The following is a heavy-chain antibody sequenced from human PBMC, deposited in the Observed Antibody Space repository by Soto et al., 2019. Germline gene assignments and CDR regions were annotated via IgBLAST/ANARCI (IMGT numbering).Heavy chain of an antibody. D-gene: IGHD3-22*01. CDR1: GGSISSGGYY. V-gene: IGHV4-30-4*01. CDR2: FYNSGNT. Sequence: PSETLSLTCTVSGGSISSGGYYWSWIRRPPGKGLEWIGYFYNSGNTDYNPSLKSRVTISGDTSKNQFSLKLSSVTAADTAVYYCARGWGYYDPFEHWGQGTLVTVSS. J-gene: IGHJ4*02. CDR3: ARGWGYYDPFEH.